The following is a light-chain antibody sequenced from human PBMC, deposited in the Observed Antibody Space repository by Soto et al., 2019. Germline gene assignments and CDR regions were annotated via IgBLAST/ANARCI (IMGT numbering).Light chain of an antibody. J-gene: IGKJ3*01. V-gene: IGKV1-33*01. CDR2: DAS. CDR3: QQYKSLLS. Sequence: DIQMTQSPSSLSASVGDRVTITCQASQDISKYLNWYQQKPGKAPKLLIYDASNLETGVPSRFSGSGPGTDFTLTINSLQPEDIAKYYCQQYKSLLSFGPGTKVDIK. CDR1: QDISKY.